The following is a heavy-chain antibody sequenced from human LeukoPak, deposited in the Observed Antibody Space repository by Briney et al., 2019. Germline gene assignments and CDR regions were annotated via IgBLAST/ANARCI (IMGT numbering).Heavy chain of an antibody. J-gene: IGHJ4*02. CDR1: RFTFSSYE. CDR2: ISSSGSTI. D-gene: IGHD3-22*01. Sequence: GGSLRLSCAASRFTFSSYEINWVRQAPGKGLEWVSYISSSGSTIYYADSVKDRFTISRDNAKNSLYLQMNSLRAEDTVVYYCARETYYYDSSGYYPYYFDYGGQGTLVTVSS. CDR3: ARETYYYDSSGYYPYYFDY. V-gene: IGHV3-48*03.